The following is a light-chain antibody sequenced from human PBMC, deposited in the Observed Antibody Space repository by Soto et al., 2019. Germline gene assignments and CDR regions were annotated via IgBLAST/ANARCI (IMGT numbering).Light chain of an antibody. Sequence: QSALTQPPSASGSPGQSVAISCTGTSSDVGGYNYVSWYQHHPGKAPKLMIYEVSRRPSGVSDRFSGSKSGNTASLTVSGLQAEHEADYYCSSYSGSSHWVFGGGTKLPVL. J-gene: IGLJ3*02. CDR3: SSYSGSSHWV. V-gene: IGLV2-8*01. CDR1: SSDVGGYNY. CDR2: EVS.